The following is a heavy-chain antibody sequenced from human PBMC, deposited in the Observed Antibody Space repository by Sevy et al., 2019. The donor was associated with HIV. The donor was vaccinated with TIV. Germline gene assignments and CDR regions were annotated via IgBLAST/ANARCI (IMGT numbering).Heavy chain of an antibody. V-gene: IGHV3-66*02. CDR1: GFFVSDNF. J-gene: IGHJ4*01. CDR3: ARDRRRVGYYDTPYDY. Sequence: GGSLRLSCAVSGFFVSDNFMTWVRQAPGQGLDWVSLIKTGGDTYYADYVKGRFTVSIDNSKNILYLQMNSLRAEDTAMYYCARDRRRVGYYDTPYDYWGHGAQVTVSS. CDR2: IKTGGDT. D-gene: IGHD3-16*01.